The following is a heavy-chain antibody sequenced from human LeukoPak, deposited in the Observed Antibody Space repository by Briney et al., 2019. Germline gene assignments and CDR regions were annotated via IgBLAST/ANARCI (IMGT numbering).Heavy chain of an antibody. D-gene: IGHD2-21*02. CDR3: ARGSGPCGGDCYPFDY. J-gene: IGHJ4*02. V-gene: IGHV4-34*01. Sequence: SETLSLTCAVYGGSFSGYYWSWIRQPPGKGLEWIGEINHSGSTNYNPSLKSRVTISVDTSKSQFSLKLSSVTAADTAVYYCARGSGPCGGDCYPFDYWGQGTLVTVSS. CDR2: INHSGST. CDR1: GGSFSGYY.